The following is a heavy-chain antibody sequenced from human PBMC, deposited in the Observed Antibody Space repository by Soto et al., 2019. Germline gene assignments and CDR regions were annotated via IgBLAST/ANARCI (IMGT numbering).Heavy chain of an antibody. V-gene: IGHV3-30-3*01. J-gene: IGHJ6*02. CDR3: ARARMVSLIYYYGMDV. D-gene: IGHD3-10*01. CDR2: ISYDGSNK. Sequence: HPGGSLRLSCAASGFTFSSYAMHWVRQAPGKGLEWVAVISYDGSNKYYADSVKGRFTISRDNSKNTLYLQMNSLRAEDTAVYYCARARMVSLIYYYGMDVWGQGTTVTVSS. CDR1: GFTFSSYA.